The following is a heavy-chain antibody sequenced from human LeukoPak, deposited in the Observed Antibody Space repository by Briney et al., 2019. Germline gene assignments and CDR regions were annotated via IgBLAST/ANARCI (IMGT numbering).Heavy chain of an antibody. Sequence: SETLSLTCTVSGGSMSSFYWDWIRQPAGKGLQWIGRIYTSGVTNYNPSLKSRVTMSVDTSKNQFSLKLSSVTAADTAVYYCAGEWTSGDGSGYPYYFDYWGPGTLVTVSS. CDR1: GGSMSSFY. J-gene: IGHJ4*02. CDR3: AGEWTSGDGSGYPYYFDY. D-gene: IGHD3-22*01. CDR2: IYTSGVT. V-gene: IGHV4-4*07.